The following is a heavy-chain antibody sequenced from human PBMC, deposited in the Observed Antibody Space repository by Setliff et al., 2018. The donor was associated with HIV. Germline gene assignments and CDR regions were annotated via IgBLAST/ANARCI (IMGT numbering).Heavy chain of an antibody. Sequence: GGSLRLSCAASGFTFSSYAMHWVRQAPGKGLEWVAVISYDGSNKYYADSVKGRFTISRDNSKNTLYLQMNSLRAEDTAVYYCARELIASILWVGFQHWGRGTLVTVSS. CDR3: ARELIASILWVGFQH. CDR1: GFTFSSYA. D-gene: IGHD2-21*01. J-gene: IGHJ1*01. CDR2: ISYDGSNK. V-gene: IGHV3-30*04.